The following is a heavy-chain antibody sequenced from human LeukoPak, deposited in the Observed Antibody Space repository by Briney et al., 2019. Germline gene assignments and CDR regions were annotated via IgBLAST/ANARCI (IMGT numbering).Heavy chain of an antibody. D-gene: IGHD3-3*01. V-gene: IGHV3-49*04. J-gene: IGHJ5*02. CDR1: GFTFGDYA. Sequence: QTGRSLRLSCTASGFTFGDYAMSWVRQAPGKGLEWVGFIRSKAYGGTTEYAASVKGRFTISRDDSKSIAYLQMNSLRAEDTAVYYCAKVHYDFWSGQGFDPWGQGTLVTVSS. CDR3: AKVHYDFWSGQGFDP. CDR2: IRSKAYGGTT.